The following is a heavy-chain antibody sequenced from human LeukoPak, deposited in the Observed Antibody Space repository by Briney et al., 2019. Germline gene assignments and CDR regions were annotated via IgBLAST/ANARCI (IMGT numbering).Heavy chain of an antibody. CDR1: GGSISSSYYY. V-gene: IGHV4-39*07. CDR3: ARGDDYKSTLFDY. J-gene: IGHJ4*02. CDR2: IYYGGSI. D-gene: IGHD5-12*01. Sequence: SETLSLTCTVSGGSISSSYYYWGWIRQPPGKGLEWIGVIYYGGSIYHNPSLKSRVTISIDTSKNQFSLKLTSATAADTAVYYCARGDDYKSTLFDYWGQGTLVTVSS.